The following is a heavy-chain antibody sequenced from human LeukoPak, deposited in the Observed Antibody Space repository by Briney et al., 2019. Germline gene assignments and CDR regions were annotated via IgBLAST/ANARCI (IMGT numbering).Heavy chain of an antibody. CDR2: TNYRGNT. CDR3: ARGGLGIVPATIGTFDP. V-gene: IGHV4-59*01. J-gene: IGHJ5*02. D-gene: IGHD2-2*01. CDR1: GDSMGAIC. Sequence: SQSLSPTCTLAGDSMGAICWGSIRPPPGEGLDWMAYTNYRGNTNYNPDLKRRVTIPVDTSKNQLSLTLRSVTAADTAVYYCARGGLGIVPATIGTFDPWGQGTLVTVSS.